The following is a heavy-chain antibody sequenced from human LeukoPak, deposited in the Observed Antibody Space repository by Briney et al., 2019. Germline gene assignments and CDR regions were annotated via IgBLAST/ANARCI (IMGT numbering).Heavy chain of an antibody. Sequence: SETLSLTCTVSGGSISISNYYWGWIRQPPGRGLEWIGSISYSGTYYNPSLKSRLTITVDTSKNHFSLNLRSVTAADTAVYYCARRTSNPVGAIDYWGQGTLVTVSS. J-gene: IGHJ4*02. V-gene: IGHV4-39*01. CDR3: ARRTSNPVGAIDY. CDR2: ISYSGT. CDR1: GGSISISNYY. D-gene: IGHD1-26*01.